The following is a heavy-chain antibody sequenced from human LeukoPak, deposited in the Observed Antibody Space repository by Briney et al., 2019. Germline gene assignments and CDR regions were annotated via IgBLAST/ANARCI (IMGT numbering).Heavy chain of an antibody. V-gene: IGHV3-23*01. CDR3: VKASSSSPQYNWFDA. J-gene: IGHJ5*02. CDR1: GFTFSTYA. D-gene: IGHD6-6*01. CDR2: VSGTGGRT. Sequence: GGSLRLSCAASGFTFSTYAMSWVRQAPGKGLEWVSVVSGTGGRTYYADSVKGRFTISRDNSKNTLYLQLNSLRAEDTALYYCVKASSSSPQYNWFDAWGQGTLVTVSS.